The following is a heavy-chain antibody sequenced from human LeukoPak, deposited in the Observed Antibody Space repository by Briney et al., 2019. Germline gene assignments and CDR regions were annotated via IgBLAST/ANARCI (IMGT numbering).Heavy chain of an antibody. V-gene: IGHV4-38-2*02. Sequence: PSETLSLTCSVSGYSISSGFYWGWIRQPPGKGLEWIGSMFHSGRTYYKQSLKSRVTISVDTSKNQFSLKLSSVTAADTAVYYCARVGRVPNWFDPWGQGTLVTVSS. CDR1: GYSISSGFY. D-gene: IGHD1-26*01. CDR3: ARVGRVPNWFDP. J-gene: IGHJ5*02. CDR2: MFHSGRT.